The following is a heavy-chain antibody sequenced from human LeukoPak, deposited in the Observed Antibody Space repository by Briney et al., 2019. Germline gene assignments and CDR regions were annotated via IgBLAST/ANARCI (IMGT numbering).Heavy chain of an antibody. J-gene: IGHJ6*02. CDR2: ISPNSGGT. CDR1: GYTFTGYY. V-gene: IGHV1-2*02. CDR3: ARERCSGGSCYSYYYYGMDV. Sequence: ASVKVSCKASGYTFTGYYMHWVRQAPGRGLEWMGWISPNSGGTNYAQKFQGRVTMTRDTSISTAYMELSRLRSDDTAVYYCARERCSGGSCYSYYYYGMDVWGQGTTVTVSS. D-gene: IGHD2-15*01.